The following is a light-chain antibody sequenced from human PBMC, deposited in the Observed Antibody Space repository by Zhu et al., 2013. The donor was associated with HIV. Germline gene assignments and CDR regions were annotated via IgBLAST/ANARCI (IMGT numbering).Light chain of an antibody. CDR3: SSCTSTNTLI. Sequence: QSALTQPASVSGSPGQSITISCTGTSSDVGGYKYVSWYQQHPGKAPKFMIYEVSNRPSGVSDRFSGSKSVNTASLTISGLQAEDEADYYCSSCTSTNTLIFGGGTKLTVL. J-gene: IGLJ2*01. CDR2: EVS. CDR1: SSDVGGYKY. V-gene: IGLV2-14*01.